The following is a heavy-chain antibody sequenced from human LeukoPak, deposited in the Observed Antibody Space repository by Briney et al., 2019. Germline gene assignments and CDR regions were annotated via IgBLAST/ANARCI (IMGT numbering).Heavy chain of an antibody. Sequence: GGALRLSCAASGFTFSSYEMNWVRQAPGKGLEWLSYISSSGTTIKYADSVKGRFTISRDNAKNSLYLQVNSLRAEDTAVYYCARIMITVTTSAYWGQETLVTASS. V-gene: IGHV3-48*03. CDR2: ISSSGTTI. J-gene: IGHJ4*02. CDR3: ARIMITVTTSAY. CDR1: GFTFSSYE. D-gene: IGHD4-17*01.